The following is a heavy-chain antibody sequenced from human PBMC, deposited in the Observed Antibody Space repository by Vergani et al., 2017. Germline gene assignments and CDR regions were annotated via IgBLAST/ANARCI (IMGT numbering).Heavy chain of an antibody. V-gene: IGHV3-9*01. CDR2: ISWNSGSI. D-gene: IGHD5-24*01. CDR3: VRGGLATIYNWFDP. J-gene: IGHJ5*01. Sequence: EVQLVESGGGLVQPGRSLRLSCAASGFTFDDYAMHWVRQAPGKGLEWVSGISWNSGSIGYADSVKGRFTISRDNAKNSLYLQMNSLRADDTAVYYCVRGGLATIYNWFDPWGQGTRVTVSS. CDR1: GFTFDDYA.